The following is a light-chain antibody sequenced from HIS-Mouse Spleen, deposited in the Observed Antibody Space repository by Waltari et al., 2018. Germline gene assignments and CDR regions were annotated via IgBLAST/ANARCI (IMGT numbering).Light chain of an antibody. CDR2: EVS. Sequence: QSALTQPPSASGSPGQSVTIPCTGTSTDVGGYNYVSWYQQHPGKAPKLMIYEVSKRPSGVPDRFSGSKSGNTASLTVSGLQAADEADYYCSSYAGSNNLGVFGTGTKVTVL. J-gene: IGLJ1*01. V-gene: IGLV2-8*01. CDR1: STDVGGYNY. CDR3: SSYAGSNNLGV.